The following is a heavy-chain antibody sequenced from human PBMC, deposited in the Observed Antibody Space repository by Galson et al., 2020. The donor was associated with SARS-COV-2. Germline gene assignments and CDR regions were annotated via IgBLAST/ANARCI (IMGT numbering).Heavy chain of an antibody. V-gene: IGHV3-49*03. D-gene: IGHD2-2*02. Sequence: GESLKISCTASGFTFGDYAMSWFRQAPGKGLEWVGFIRSKAYGGTTEYAASVKGRFTISRDDSKSIAYLQMNSLKTEDTAVYYCTSHGYCSSTSCYRHYYYYMDVWGKGTTVTVSS. CDR3: TSHGYCSSTSCYRHYYYYMDV. CDR2: IRSKAYGGTT. CDR1: GFTFGDYA. J-gene: IGHJ6*03.